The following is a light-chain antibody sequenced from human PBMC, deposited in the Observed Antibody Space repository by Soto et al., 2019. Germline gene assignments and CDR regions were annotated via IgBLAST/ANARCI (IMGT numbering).Light chain of an antibody. J-gene: IGLJ3*02. CDR3: CSLTNGATWV. Sequence: QSALTQPVSVSGSPGQSITISCTGTNSDVGRHNFVSWYQQYPGKAPKLLIYEASKRPSGLPNRFSGSKSGNTASLTISGLQVEDEADYWCCSLTNGATWVFGGGTKVTVL. V-gene: IGLV2-23*01. CDR1: NSDVGRHNF. CDR2: EAS.